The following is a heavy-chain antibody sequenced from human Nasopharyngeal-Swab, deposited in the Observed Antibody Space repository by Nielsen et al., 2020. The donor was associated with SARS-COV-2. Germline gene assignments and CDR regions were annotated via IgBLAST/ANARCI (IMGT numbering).Heavy chain of an antibody. V-gene: IGHV4-61*02. J-gene: IGHJ3*02. D-gene: IGHD3-22*01. CDR3: ARDSPDSSGYYLDAFDI. CDR1: GGSTSSGTYY. CDR2: IYTSGST. Sequence: SETLSLTCTVSGGSTSSGTYYWSWIRQPAGKGLEWIGRIYTSGSTNYNPSLKSRVTMSVDTSKNQFSLKLSSVTAADTAVYYCARDSPDSSGYYLDAFDIWGQGTMVTVSS.